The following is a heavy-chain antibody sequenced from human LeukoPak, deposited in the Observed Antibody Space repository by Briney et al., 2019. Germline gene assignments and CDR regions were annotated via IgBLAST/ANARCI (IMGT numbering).Heavy chain of an antibody. J-gene: IGHJ4*02. CDR2: IKTKIDGGTT. CDR1: RFSFSNAW. V-gene: IGHV3-15*01. Sequence: GGSLRLSCAASRFSFSNAWMSWVRQAPGKGLEWVGRIKTKIDGGTTDYAAPVKGRFTISRDDSKNTLYLQMNSLKTEDTAVYYCTTQPWQVDYWGQGTLVTVSS. D-gene: IGHD6-19*01. CDR3: TTQPWQVDY.